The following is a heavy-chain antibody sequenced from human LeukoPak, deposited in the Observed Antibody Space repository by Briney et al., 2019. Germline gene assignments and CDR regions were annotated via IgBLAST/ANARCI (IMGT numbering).Heavy chain of an antibody. V-gene: IGHV4-39*07. D-gene: IGHD6-19*01. CDR1: GGSISSSSYY. CDR2: IYYSGST. Sequence: SETLSLTCTVSGGSISSSSYYWGWIRQPPGKGLEWTGSIYYSGSTYYNPSLKSRITISVDTSKNQFSLKLSSVTAADTAVYYCARKNSIAVAGVYYYYYMDVWGKGTTVTVSS. J-gene: IGHJ6*03. CDR3: ARKNSIAVAGVYYYYYMDV.